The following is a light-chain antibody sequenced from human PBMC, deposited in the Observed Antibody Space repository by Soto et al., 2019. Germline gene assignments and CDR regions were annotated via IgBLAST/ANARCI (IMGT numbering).Light chain of an antibody. CDR2: GAS. CDR1: QSVTSNY. V-gene: IGKV3-20*01. CDR3: QQYGSSPGT. Sequence: EIVLTQSPGTLSLPPGERATLSCRASQSVTSNYLAWYQQKPGQAPRLLLFGASIRDTGIPDRFSGSGSGTDFTLTIRRLESEDFAVYYCQQYGSSPGTFGQGTTGDIK. J-gene: IGKJ1*01.